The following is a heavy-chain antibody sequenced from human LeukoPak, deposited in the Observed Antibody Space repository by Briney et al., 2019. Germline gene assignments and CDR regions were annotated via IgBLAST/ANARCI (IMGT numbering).Heavy chain of an antibody. J-gene: IGHJ6*04. CDR1: GFTFSNFN. CDR2: IGSSTTTL. V-gene: IGHV3-48*04. Sequence: GGSLRLSCAASGFTFSNFNMNWVRQAPGKGLEWVSYIGSSTTTLHFADSVKGRFTISRDNAKSSLYLQMNSLRAEDTAVYYCAELGITMIGGVWGKGTTVTISS. D-gene: IGHD3-10*02. CDR3: AELGITMIGGV.